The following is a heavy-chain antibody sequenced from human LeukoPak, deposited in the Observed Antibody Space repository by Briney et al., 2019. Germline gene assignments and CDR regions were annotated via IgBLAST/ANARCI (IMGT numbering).Heavy chain of an antibody. V-gene: IGHV3-30*01. CDR3: AKSPGEGRTGTAGGYFDP. Sequence: GRSLRLSCAASGFNFTSYVMHWVRQAPGKGLEWVAVISYDGSTKYHADSVKGRFTISRDNPKNTLNLEMNNLRAEDTAMYYCAKSPGEGRTGTAGGYFDPWGQGTLVTVSS. D-gene: IGHD1-1*01. J-gene: IGHJ5*02. CDR2: ISYDGSTK. CDR1: GFNFTSYV.